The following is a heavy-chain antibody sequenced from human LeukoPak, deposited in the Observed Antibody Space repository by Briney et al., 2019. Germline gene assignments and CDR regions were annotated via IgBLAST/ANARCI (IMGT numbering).Heavy chain of an antibody. CDR1: GGSFSGYY. V-gene: IGHV4-34*01. D-gene: IGHD3-3*01. Sequence: SETLSLTCAVYGGSFSGYYWSWLSQPPGKGLEWIGEINDGGSTNYNPSLTSGGTISVETSKKQYSLMLNSVTAADTAVYYCARWYYDFWSGYYRLGYYYMDVWGKGTTATVSS. CDR2: INDGGST. J-gene: IGHJ6*03. CDR3: ARWYYDFWSGYYRLGYYYMDV.